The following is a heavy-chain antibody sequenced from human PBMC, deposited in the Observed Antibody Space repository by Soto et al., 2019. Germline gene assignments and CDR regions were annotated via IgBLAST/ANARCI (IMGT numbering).Heavy chain of an antibody. CDR2: IKSKIDGGTT. D-gene: IGHD3-22*01. Sequence: EVQLVESGGGLVKPGGSLRLSCGGSGFIFSNAWMHWVRQAPGKGLEWVGRIKSKIDGGTTDYTAPVKGRFTISRDDPKSTMFLQMNSLRTEDTAVYYCTTDRPYDYDSSSHDHWGLGTVVTVSS. J-gene: IGHJ4*02. CDR3: TTDRPYDYDSSSHDH. CDR1: GFIFSNAW. V-gene: IGHV3-15*07.